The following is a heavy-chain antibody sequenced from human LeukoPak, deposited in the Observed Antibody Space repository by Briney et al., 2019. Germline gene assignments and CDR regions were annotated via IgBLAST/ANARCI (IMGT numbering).Heavy chain of an antibody. V-gene: IGHV4-4*07. D-gene: IGHD5-18*01. CDR2: IYISGRT. Sequence: SETLSLTCTVSGGSISTYYLSWIRQPAGKGLEWIGLIYISGRTNYNPSLQSRVTMSVDTSRNQFSLKLRSVTAADTAVYYCAREASDTAMATYYFDYWGQGTLVTVSS. J-gene: IGHJ4*02. CDR3: AREASDTAMATYYFDY. CDR1: GGSISTYY.